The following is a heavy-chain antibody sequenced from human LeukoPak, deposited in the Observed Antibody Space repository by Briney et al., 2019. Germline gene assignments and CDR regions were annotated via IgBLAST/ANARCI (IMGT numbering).Heavy chain of an antibody. D-gene: IGHD1-14*01. V-gene: IGHV4-39*07. CDR2: IYYSGST. J-gene: IGHJ4*02. CDR1: GGSISSSSYY. Sequence: SETLSLTCTVSGGSISSSSYYWGWIRQPPGKGLEWIGSIYYSGSTYYNPSLKSRVTISVDTSKNQFSLNLNSVTAADTAVYYCARGYRNTFDYWGQGTLVTVSS. CDR3: ARGYRNTFDY.